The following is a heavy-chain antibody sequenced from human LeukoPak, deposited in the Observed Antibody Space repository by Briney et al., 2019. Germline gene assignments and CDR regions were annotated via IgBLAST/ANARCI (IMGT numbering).Heavy chain of an antibody. J-gene: IGHJ4*02. CDR2: IKSDGSEE. D-gene: IGHD3-10*01. CDR3: ARGDLWLGH. Sequence: GGSQSLSCATSGSIFSSYWMCWVRLAPRRGREWVANIKSDGSEEYYGDSVKGRFTISRDNAKNSLYLQMNSLRVEDTAVYYCARGDLWLGHWGQGSLVTVSS. CDR1: GSIFSSYW. V-gene: IGHV3-7*01.